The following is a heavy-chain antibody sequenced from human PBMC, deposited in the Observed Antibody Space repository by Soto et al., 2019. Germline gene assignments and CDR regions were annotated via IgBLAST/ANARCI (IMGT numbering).Heavy chain of an antibody. CDR3: ARGGQDFWSGPFDY. Sequence: SETLSLTCTVSDGSISTYFCNWSRQPAGKGLEWIGRIDNSGNTNYNPSLKSRVTMSADTSRNQFSLKLNSVTAADTAVYYCARGGQDFWSGPFDYWGQGALGTVS. CDR1: DGSISTYF. J-gene: IGHJ4*02. CDR2: IDNSGNT. D-gene: IGHD3-3*01. V-gene: IGHV4-4*07.